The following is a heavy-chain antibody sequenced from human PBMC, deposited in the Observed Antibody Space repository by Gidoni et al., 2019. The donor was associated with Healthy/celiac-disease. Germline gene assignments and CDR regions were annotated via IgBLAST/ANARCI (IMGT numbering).Heavy chain of an antibody. CDR1: GFTFSSYG. J-gene: IGHJ3*02. CDR3: ATPGQGYSYAYDAFDI. V-gene: IGHV3-33*01. Sequence: QVQLVESGGGVVQPGRSLRLSCAASGFTFSSYGMHWVRQAPGKGLEWVAVIWYDGSNKYYADSVKGRFTISRDNSKNTLYLQMNSLRAEDTAVYYCATPGQGYSYAYDAFDIWGQGTMVTVSS. D-gene: IGHD5-18*01. CDR2: IWYDGSNK.